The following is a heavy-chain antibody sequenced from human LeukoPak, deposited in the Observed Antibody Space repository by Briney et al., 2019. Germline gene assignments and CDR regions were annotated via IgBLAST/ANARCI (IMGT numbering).Heavy chain of an antibody. J-gene: IGHJ4*02. CDR3: ARDVGHGYNYGLIDY. V-gene: IGHV1-46*01. D-gene: IGHD5-18*01. CDR1: GYTFTSYY. Sequence: ASVKASCKASGYTFTSYYMHWVRQAPGQGLEWMGIINPSGGSTSYAQNFQGRVTMTRDTSTSTVYMQLYSLRSEDTAVYYCARDVGHGYNYGLIDYWGQGTLVTVSS. CDR2: INPSGGST.